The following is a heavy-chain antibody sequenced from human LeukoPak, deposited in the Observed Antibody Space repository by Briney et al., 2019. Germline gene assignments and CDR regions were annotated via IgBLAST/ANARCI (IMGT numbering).Heavy chain of an antibody. CDR3: LTVVETTIAAFDI. J-gene: IGHJ3*02. D-gene: IGHD1-26*01. CDR2: ISSNGAGI. CDR1: GFTFDDYA. V-gene: IGHV3-9*01. Sequence: GGSLRLSCAASGFTFDDYAMHWVRQAPGKGLEWVSGISSNGAGIGYADSVKGRFTISTDNAKKTLYLQMNSLRVEDTAVYYCLTVVETTIAAFDIWGQGTMVTVSS.